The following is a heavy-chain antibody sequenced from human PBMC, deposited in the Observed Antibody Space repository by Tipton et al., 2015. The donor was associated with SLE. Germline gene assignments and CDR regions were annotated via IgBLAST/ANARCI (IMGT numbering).Heavy chain of an antibody. D-gene: IGHD2-21*01. CDR1: GYTFTGYY. J-gene: IGHJ3*02. V-gene: IGHV1-2*02. CDR3: ARPIAYCGGDCYRDAFDI. Sequence: QVQLVQSGAEVKKPGASVKVSCKASGYTFTGYYIHWVRQAPGQGLEWMGWINPNSGGTNYAQKFQGRVTMTRDTSISTAYMELSRLRSDDTAVYYCARPIAYCGGDCYRDAFDIWGQGTMVTVSS. CDR2: INPNSGGT.